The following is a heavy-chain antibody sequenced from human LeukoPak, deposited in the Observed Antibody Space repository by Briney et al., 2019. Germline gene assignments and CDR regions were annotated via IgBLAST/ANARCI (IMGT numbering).Heavy chain of an antibody. D-gene: IGHD3-10*01. J-gene: IGHJ6*03. CDR2: INWNGGST. CDR1: GFTFDDHG. Sequence: GGSLRLSCAASGFTFDDHGMSWVRQAPGKGLERVSGINWNGGSTGYADSVKGRCTISRDNAKNSLYLQMNSLRAEDTALYYCARGGSGGNYYYMDVWGKGTTVTVSS. CDR3: ARGGSGGNYYYMDV. V-gene: IGHV3-20*04.